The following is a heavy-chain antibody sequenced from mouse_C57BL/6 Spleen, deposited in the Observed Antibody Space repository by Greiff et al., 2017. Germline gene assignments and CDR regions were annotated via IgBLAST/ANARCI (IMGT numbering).Heavy chain of an antibody. CDR1: GFNIKDDY. CDR3: TTGYGSRFAY. J-gene: IGHJ3*01. V-gene: IGHV14-4*01. D-gene: IGHD1-1*01. Sequence: VQLKESGAELVRPGASVKLSCTASGFNIKDDYMHWVKQRPEQGLEWIGWIDPENGDTEYASKFQGKATITADTSSNTAYLQLSSLTSEDTAVYYCTTGYGSRFAYWGQGTLVTVSA. CDR2: IDPENGDT.